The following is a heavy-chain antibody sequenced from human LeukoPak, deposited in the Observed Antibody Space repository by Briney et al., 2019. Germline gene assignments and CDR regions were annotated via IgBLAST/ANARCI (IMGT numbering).Heavy chain of an antibody. Sequence: SETLSLTCTVSGGSISSGGYYWSWIRQHPGKGLEWIGYIYYSGSTNYNPSLKSRVTMSVDTSKNQFSLKLTSVTAADTAVYYCARSWSWYFDLWGRGTLVTVSS. J-gene: IGHJ2*01. V-gene: IGHV4-61*08. D-gene: IGHD2-15*01. CDR1: GGSISSGGYY. CDR2: IYYSGST. CDR3: ARSWSWYFDL.